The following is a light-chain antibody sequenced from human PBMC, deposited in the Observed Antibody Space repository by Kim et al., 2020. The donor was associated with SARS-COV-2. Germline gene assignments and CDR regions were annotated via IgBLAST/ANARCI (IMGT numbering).Light chain of an antibody. V-gene: IGKV3-20*01. CDR1: QSVSSSY. CDR3: QQYGSSPLYT. CDR2: GAY. J-gene: IGKJ2*01. Sequence: SPGERATLSCRASQSVSSSYLAWYQQKPGQAPRLLIYGAYSRATGIPDRFSGSGSGTDFTLTISRLEPEDFAVYYCQQYGSSPLYTFGQGTKLEIK.